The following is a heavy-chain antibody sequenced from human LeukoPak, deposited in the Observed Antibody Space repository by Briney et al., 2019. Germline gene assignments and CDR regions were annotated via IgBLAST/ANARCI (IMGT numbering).Heavy chain of an antibody. Sequence: GGSLRLSCAASGFTFRNYAMHWVRQAPGKGLEWVTIISYDGSKKFYADSVKGRFTISRDNSKDTLYLQMNSLRTEDTAVYYCAEEFPPFANPETWELLGYWGQGTLVTVSS. J-gene: IGHJ4*02. CDR1: GFTFRNYA. V-gene: IGHV3-30-3*01. CDR3: AEEFPPFANPETWELLGY. CDR2: ISYDGSKK. D-gene: IGHD1-26*01.